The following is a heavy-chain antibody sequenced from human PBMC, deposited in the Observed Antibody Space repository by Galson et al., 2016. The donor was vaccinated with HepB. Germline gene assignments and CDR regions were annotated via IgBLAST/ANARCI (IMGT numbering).Heavy chain of an antibody. V-gene: IGHV3-7*03. CDR2: IRPDGNQI. J-gene: IGHJ4*02. CDR1: GFTFRNYW. CDR3: ASDDGDYSTSY. Sequence: SLRLSCAPSGFTFRNYWMSWVRQAPGKGLEWVANIRPDGNQIFYVDSVRGRFTVSRDNAQNTLYLQMNSLRADDTAVYYCASDDGDYSTSYWGQGTLVTVSS. D-gene: IGHD4-11*01.